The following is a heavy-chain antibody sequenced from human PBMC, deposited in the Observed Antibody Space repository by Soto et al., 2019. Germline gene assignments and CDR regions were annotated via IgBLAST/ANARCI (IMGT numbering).Heavy chain of an antibody. CDR2: IIPIFGSA. V-gene: IGHV1-69*13. CDR3: ELYYYASSGYLLAFDI. CDR1: GGTGSSYA. J-gene: IGHJ3*02. Sequence: SVKVSCKASGGTGSSYAISWVRQSPGQGLECMGGIIPIFGSANYAQKFHGRHTITADESTNTAYRELSSPRTEDTAVYYCELYYYASSGYLLAFDIWGHGIMVTVSS. D-gene: IGHD3-22*01.